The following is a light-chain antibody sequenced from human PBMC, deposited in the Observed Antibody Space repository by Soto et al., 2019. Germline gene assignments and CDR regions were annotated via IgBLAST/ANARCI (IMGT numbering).Light chain of an antibody. Sequence: QFVLTQPPSVSGAPGQRVTTSCTGSYSNIGAGYEVHWYQQSPGTAPKLLISGHNNRPSGVPDRFFGSKSGTSASLTIIGLQAEDEADYYCQSYDSSLSGSGVFGGGTKVTVL. CDR1: YSNIGAGYE. V-gene: IGLV1-40*01. J-gene: IGLJ3*02. CDR3: QSYDSSLSGSGV. CDR2: GHN.